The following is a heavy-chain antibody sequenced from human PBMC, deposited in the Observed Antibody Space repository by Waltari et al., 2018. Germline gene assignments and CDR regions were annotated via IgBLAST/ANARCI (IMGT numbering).Heavy chain of an antibody. Sequence: EVQLVESGGGLVQPGGSLRLSCAASGFTFSSYWMSWVRQAPGKGREWVANIKQDGSEKYYVDSVKGRFTISRDNAKNSLYLQMNSLRAEDTAVYYCARLGGVRGVIWFDPWGQGTLVTVSS. D-gene: IGHD3-10*01. V-gene: IGHV3-7*03. CDR2: IKQDGSEK. J-gene: IGHJ5*02. CDR1: GFTFSSYW. CDR3: ARLGGVRGVIWFDP.